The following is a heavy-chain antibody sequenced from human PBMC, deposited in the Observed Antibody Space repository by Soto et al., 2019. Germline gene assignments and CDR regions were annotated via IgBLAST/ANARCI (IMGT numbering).Heavy chain of an antibody. CDR2: VWFDGSDV. CDR1: GFSFSDYG. V-gene: IGHV3-33*01. J-gene: IGHJ4*02. Sequence: PGGSLRLSCAPSGFSFSDYGMHWVRQAPGKGLEWVAGVWFDGSDVYYADTVKGRFTVSRDNSKTAPNLQLSSLRVEDTAVYYCARVVGYYGAGTYPLDFWGQGNLVTVSS. CDR3: ARVVGYYGAGTYPLDF. D-gene: IGHD3-10*01.